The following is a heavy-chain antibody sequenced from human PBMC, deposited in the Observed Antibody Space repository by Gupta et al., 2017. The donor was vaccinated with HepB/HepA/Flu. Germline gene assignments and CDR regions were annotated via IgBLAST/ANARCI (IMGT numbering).Heavy chain of an antibody. V-gene: IGHV4-59*01. Sequence: QVQLQESGPGLVKPSETLSLTCTVSGGHISSYYWSWIRQPPGKGLEWIGYIYYSGSTTYNPSLKSRVTISVDTSKNQFSLKLSSVTAADTAVYYCAMTGIAAAGTPFDYWGQGTLVTVSS. CDR1: GGHISSYY. D-gene: IGHD6-13*01. CDR2: IYYSGST. J-gene: IGHJ4*02. CDR3: AMTGIAAAGTPFDY.